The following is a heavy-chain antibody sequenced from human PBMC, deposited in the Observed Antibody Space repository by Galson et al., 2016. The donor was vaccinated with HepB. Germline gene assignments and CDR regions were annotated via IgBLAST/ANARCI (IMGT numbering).Heavy chain of an antibody. D-gene: IGHD6-19*01. J-gene: IGHJ4*02. CDR1: GLTFSSYW. CDR2: INSDGSST. Sequence: SLRLSCAAAGLTFSSYWMHWVRQAPGKGLVWVARINSDGSSTGYADSVKGRFTIARDNAKNSLFLQMNSMRAEDKAVYYCARDRRGSGWYIDYWGQGTLVTFSS. V-gene: IGHV3-74*01. CDR3: ARDRRGSGWYIDY.